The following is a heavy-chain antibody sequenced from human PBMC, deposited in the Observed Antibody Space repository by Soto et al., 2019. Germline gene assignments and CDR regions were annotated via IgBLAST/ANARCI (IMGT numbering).Heavy chain of an antibody. CDR2: ISGSGGST. Sequence: PGGSLRLSCAASGFTFSSYAMSWVRQAPGKGLEWVSAISGSGGSTYYADSVKGRFTISRDNSKNTLYLQMNSLRAEDTAVYYCAKVDCSSTSCYVGGYYYYYYGMDVWGQGTTVTVSS. CDR1: GFTFSSYA. V-gene: IGHV3-23*01. D-gene: IGHD2-2*01. CDR3: AKVDCSSTSCYVGGYYYYYYGMDV. J-gene: IGHJ6*02.